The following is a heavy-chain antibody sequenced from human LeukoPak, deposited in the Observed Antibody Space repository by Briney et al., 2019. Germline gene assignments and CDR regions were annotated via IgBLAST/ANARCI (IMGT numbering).Heavy chain of an antibody. CDR1: GGSIGSASSY. CDR3: ASPGGNRWLQFYHFDY. V-gene: IGHV4-39*01. J-gene: IGHJ4*02. Sequence: PSETLSLTCTVSGGSIGSASSYWAWIRQPPGKGLEWIGIMYYTGGTYYNPSLKSRVTISGDTSKNQFPLKMSSVTAADTAVYYCASPGGNRWLQFYHFDYWGQGTLVTVSS. D-gene: IGHD5-24*01. CDR2: MYYTGGT.